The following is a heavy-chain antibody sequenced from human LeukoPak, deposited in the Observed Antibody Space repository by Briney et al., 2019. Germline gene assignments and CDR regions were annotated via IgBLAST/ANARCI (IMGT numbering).Heavy chain of an antibody. CDR2: ISGSGGST. V-gene: IGHV3-23*01. CDR3: AKDSGSGYYYDSSGYYPFDY. D-gene: IGHD3-22*01. J-gene: IGHJ4*02. CDR1: GFTFSSYG. Sequence: GGSLTLSCAASGFTFSSYGMSWVRQAPGKGLEGVSAISGSGGSTYYADSVKGRFTISRDNSKNTLYLQMNSLRAEDTAVYYCAKDSGSGYYYDSSGYYPFDYWGQGTLVTVSS.